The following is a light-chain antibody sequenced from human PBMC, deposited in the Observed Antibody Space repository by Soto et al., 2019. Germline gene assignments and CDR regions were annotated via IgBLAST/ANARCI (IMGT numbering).Light chain of an antibody. CDR3: QKYGSSPQT. J-gene: IGKJ1*01. CDR2: GAS. Sequence: EIVLTQSPGTLSLSPGERATLSCRASQSVSSSYLAWYQQKPGQAPRLLIYGASSRATGIPDRFSGSGSATDFTLNISRLEPEDFAVYYCQKYGSSPQTFGQGTQVEIK. V-gene: IGKV3-20*01. CDR1: QSVSSSY.